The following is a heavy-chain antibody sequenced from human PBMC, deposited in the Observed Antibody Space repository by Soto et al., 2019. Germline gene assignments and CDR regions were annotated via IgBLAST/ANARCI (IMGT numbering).Heavy chain of an antibody. D-gene: IGHD3-3*01. CDR1: GFTFSSYA. CDR2: ISGSGGST. CDR3: AKSPLLEWLYAAPDY. V-gene: IGHV3-23*01. Sequence: GWSLRLSCAASGFTFSSYAMSWVRQAPGKGLEWVSAISGSGGSTYYADSVKGRFTISRDNSKNTLYLQMNSLRAEDTAVYYCAKSPLLEWLYAAPDYWGQGTLVTVSS. J-gene: IGHJ4*02.